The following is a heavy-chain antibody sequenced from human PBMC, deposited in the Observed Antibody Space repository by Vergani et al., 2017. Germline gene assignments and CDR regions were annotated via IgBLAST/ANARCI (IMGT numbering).Heavy chain of an antibody. CDR2: IRYDGSNK. Sequence: QVQLVESGGGVVQPGGSLRLSCAASGFTFSYYGMHWVRQAPGKWLEWVAFIRYDGSNKYYADSVKGRFTISRDNSKNTLYLQMRSLRAEDKAVYYCAKXGVPDGYTYPYFDYWGQGILVTVSS. CDR3: AKXGVPDGYTYPYFDY. CDR1: GFTFSYYG. J-gene: IGHJ4*02. V-gene: IGHV3-30*02. D-gene: IGHD5-24*01.